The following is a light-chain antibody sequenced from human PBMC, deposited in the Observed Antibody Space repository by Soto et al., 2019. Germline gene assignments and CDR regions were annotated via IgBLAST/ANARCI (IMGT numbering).Light chain of an antibody. Sequence: PGERVTLSCRASQGVSSSYLTWYQQKPGQAPRLLIYGASTRATGIPARFSGSGSGTDFTLTISSLQPEDFAVYYCQQHYNLLITFGQGTRLEIK. CDR2: GAS. V-gene: IGKV3D-7*01. CDR1: QGVSSSY. CDR3: QQHYNLLIT. J-gene: IGKJ5*01.